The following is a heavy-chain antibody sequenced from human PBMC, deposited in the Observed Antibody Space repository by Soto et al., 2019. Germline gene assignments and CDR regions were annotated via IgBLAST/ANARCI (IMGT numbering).Heavy chain of an antibody. Sequence: ESGGGLVQPGGSLRLSCAASGFTVSSNYMSWVRQAPGKGLEWVSVIYSGGSTYYADSVKGRFTISRHNSKNTLYLQMNSLRAEDTAVYYCARVEYSSSWYEPNWFDPWGQGTLVTVSS. V-gene: IGHV3-53*04. CDR2: IYSGGST. J-gene: IGHJ5*02. CDR3: ARVEYSSSWYEPNWFDP. CDR1: GFTVSSNY. D-gene: IGHD6-13*01.